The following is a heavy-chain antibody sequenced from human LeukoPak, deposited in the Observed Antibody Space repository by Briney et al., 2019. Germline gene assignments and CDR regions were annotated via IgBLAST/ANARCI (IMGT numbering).Heavy chain of an antibody. J-gene: IGHJ5*02. V-gene: IGHV3-23*01. CDR3: AGVVTAIPNWFDP. CDR2: ISGSGGST. D-gene: IGHD2-21*02. CDR1: GFPLSDAW. Sequence: GGSLRLSCAVSGFPLSDAWMNWVRQAPGKGLEWVSAISGSGGSTYYADSVKGRFTISRDNSKNTLYLQMNSLRAEDTAVYYCAGVVTAIPNWFDPWGQGTLVTVSS.